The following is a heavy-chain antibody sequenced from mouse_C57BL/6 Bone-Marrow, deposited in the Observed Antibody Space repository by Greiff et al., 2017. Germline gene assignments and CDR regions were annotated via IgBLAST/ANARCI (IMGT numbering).Heavy chain of an antibody. J-gene: IGHJ4*01. Sequence: VQLKESGPELVKPGASVKISCKASGYSFTDYNMNWVKQSHGKSLEWIGVINPNYGTTSDNQKFKGKATLTVDQSSSTAYMQLNSLTSEDSAVYYCARGYDYDYAMDYWGQGTSVTVSA. CDR3: ARGYDYDYAMDY. V-gene: IGHV1-39*01. D-gene: IGHD2-4*01. CDR2: INPNYGTT. CDR1: GYSFTDYN.